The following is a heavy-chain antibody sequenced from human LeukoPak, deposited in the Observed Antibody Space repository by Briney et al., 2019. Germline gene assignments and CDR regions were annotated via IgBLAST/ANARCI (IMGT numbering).Heavy chain of an antibody. CDR3: ARVFWEQQLRWFDP. J-gene: IGHJ5*02. CDR2: TYSRSKWYT. Sequence: RSQTLSLTCAISGDSVSSKSAAWNWIRQSPSRGLEWLGRTYSRSKWYTDYAESVQSRITINPDTSKNQFSLQLNSVTPDDAAVYYCARVFWEQQLRWFDPWGQGTLVTVSS. V-gene: IGHV6-1*01. D-gene: IGHD6-13*01. CDR1: GDSVSSKSAA.